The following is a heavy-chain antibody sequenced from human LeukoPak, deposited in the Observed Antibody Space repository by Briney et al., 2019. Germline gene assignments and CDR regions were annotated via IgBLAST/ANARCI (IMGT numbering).Heavy chain of an antibody. D-gene: IGHD2-15*01. J-gene: IGHJ4*02. CDR2: ILYNGKKE. Sequence: QPGTSLRLSCAASGFTFSNYGMHWVRQAPGKGLEWVAVILYNGKKEYYADSMKGRFTISRDNSKNTLYLQMNSLRSEDTAVYYCSGGSNLDFWGQGVLVTVSS. V-gene: IGHV3-30*03. CDR3: SGGSNLDF. CDR1: GFTFSNYG.